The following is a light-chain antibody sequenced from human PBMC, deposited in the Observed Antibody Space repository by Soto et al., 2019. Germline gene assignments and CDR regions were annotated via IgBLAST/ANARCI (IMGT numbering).Light chain of an antibody. CDR2: WAS. CDR3: QQYYSTLQT. CDR1: QSVLYSSNNKNY. V-gene: IGKV4-1*01. J-gene: IGKJ1*01. Sequence: DIVMPQSPDSLAVSLGERATINCKSSQSVLYSSNNKNYLAWYQQKPGQPPKLLIYWASTREAGVPDRFSGSGSGTDFSLTISSLQAEDVAVYYCQQYYSTLQTFGQGTKVEIK.